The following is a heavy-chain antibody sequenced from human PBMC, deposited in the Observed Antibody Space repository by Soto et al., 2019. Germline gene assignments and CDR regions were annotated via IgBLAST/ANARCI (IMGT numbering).Heavy chain of an antibody. Sequence: SETLSLTCGVYGGSFRNYYWIWVRQPPGKGLEWIGEVNHSGEATYNPSLQSRVTISVDTSKNQFSLKLSSVTAADTAVYYCARRVKYGSGRRPAYYFDYWGQGTLVTVSS. CDR3: ARRVKYGSGRRPAYYFDY. D-gene: IGHD3-10*01. CDR1: GGSFRNYY. V-gene: IGHV4-34*01. J-gene: IGHJ4*02. CDR2: VNHSGEA.